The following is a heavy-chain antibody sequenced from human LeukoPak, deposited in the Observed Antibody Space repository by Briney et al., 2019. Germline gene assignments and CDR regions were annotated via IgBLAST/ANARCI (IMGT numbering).Heavy chain of an antibody. CDR2: SSTNTGNT. D-gene: IGHD6-13*01. V-gene: IGHV1-18*01. CDR3: ARDGSSSWYQN. Sequence: AAVKVSCKASGYIFTSFGISWVRQAPGQGLEWVGWSSTNTGNTNYAQKFQGRVTMTTDTSTSTAYMEVRSLRSDDTAVYYCARDGSSSWYQNWGQGTLVTVSS. J-gene: IGHJ4*02. CDR1: GYIFTSFG.